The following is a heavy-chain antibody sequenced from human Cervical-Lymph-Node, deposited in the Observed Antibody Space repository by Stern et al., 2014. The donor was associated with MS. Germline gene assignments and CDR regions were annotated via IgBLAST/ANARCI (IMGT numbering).Heavy chain of an antibody. CDR3: ARGTKEQDPYSFLEIQLLDY. D-gene: IGHD5-18*01. J-gene: IGHJ4*02. Sequence: EVHLVESGGGLVKPGGSLRLSCAASGFTFSSYSMNWVRQAPGKGLEWVSSISSSSTYIYYADSVKGRFTISRDNAKNSLYLQMNSLRADDTAVYYCARGTKEQDPYSFLEIQLLDYWGQGTLVTVSS. CDR1: GFTFSSYS. CDR2: ISSSSTYI. V-gene: IGHV3-21*01.